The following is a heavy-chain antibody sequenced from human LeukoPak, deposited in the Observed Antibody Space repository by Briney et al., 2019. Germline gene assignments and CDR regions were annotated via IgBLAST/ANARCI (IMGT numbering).Heavy chain of an antibody. V-gene: IGHV1-2*02. D-gene: IGHD4-17*01. CDR3: ATTTVTTYENSYYFYY. Sequence: GASVKVSCKASGYTFTGYYMHWVRQAPGQGLEWMGWINPNSGGTNYAQKFQGRVTMTRDTSISTAYMELSRLRSDDTAMYYCATTTVTTYENSYYFYYWGQGTLVTVSS. CDR2: INPNSGGT. J-gene: IGHJ4*02. CDR1: GYTFTGYY.